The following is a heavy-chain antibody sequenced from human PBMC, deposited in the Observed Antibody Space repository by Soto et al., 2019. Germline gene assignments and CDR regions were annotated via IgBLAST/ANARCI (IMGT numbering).Heavy chain of an antibody. J-gene: IGHJ4*02. Sequence: QVQLQESGPGLVKPSQTLSLTCTVSGGSISSGDYYWSWIRQPPGKGLEWIGYIYYSGSTYYNPSLKRRVTISVDTSKNQFSLKLSSVTAADTAVYYCAREQLYYDILTGYLDYWGQGTLVTVSS. D-gene: IGHD3-9*01. V-gene: IGHV4-30-4*01. CDR1: GGSISSGDYY. CDR2: IYYSGST. CDR3: AREQLYYDILTGYLDY.